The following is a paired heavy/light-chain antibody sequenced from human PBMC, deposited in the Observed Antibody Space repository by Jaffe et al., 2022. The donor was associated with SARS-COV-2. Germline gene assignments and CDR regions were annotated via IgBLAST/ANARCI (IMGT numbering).Heavy chain of an antibody. CDR3: ARGYSPDD. CDR1: GHTFTSHY. V-gene: IGHV1-46*01. J-gene: IGHJ4*02. Sequence: QVQLVQSGAEVKKPGASVKVSCKAPGHTFTSHYIHWVRQAPGQGLEWMGIINPGGGGASYAQKFQGRVNLTSDTSTSTVDMELSGLRSEDMGVYYCARGYSPDDWGQGTLVIVSS. CDR2: INPGGGGA. D-gene: IGHD3-16*02.
Light chain of an antibody. V-gene: IGLV1-47*01. CDR2: RNN. CDR1: SSNIGSNH. CDR3: AAWDDSLSGYV. Sequence: QSVLTQPPSASGTPGQRITISCSGSSSNIGSNHVYWYQQLPGTAPKLLIYRNNQRPSGVPDRFSGSKSGTSASLAISGLRSEDEADYYCAAWDDSLSGYVFGTGTKVTVL. J-gene: IGLJ1*01.